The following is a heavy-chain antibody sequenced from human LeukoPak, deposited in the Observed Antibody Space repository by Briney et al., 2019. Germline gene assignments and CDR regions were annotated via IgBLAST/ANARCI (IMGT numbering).Heavy chain of an antibody. CDR1: GYTFTSYY. Sequence: ASVKVSCRASGYTFTSYYMHWVRQAPGQGLEWMGWMNPNSGNTGYAQKFQGRVTMTRNTSISTAYMELSSLRSEDTAVYYCARDHELGYCSSTSCRRYYYYYYGMDVWGQGTTVTVSS. CDR3: ARDHELGYCSSTSCRRYYYYYYGMDV. CDR2: MNPNSGNT. J-gene: IGHJ6*02. V-gene: IGHV1-8*02. D-gene: IGHD2-2*01.